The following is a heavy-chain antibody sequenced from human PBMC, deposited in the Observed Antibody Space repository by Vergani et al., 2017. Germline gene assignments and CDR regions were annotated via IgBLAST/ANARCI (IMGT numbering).Heavy chain of an antibody. CDR3: ARTESFILRYFHWAL. CDR2: IYHSGGA. CDR1: GGSITSSSYY. J-gene: IGHJ4*02. Sequence: QLHLQESGPGLVKPSETLSLTCTVSGGSITSSSYYWGWIRQPPGKGLEWIGNIYHSGGAYYNPSLKGRVTISVDTSKNQFSLEVTSVTAADTAIYFCARTESFILRYFHWALWGQGYLVTVSS. D-gene: IGHD3-9*01. V-gene: IGHV4-39*01.